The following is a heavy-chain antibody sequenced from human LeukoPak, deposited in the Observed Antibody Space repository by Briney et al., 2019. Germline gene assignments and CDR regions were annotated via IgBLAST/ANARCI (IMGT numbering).Heavy chain of an antibody. D-gene: IGHD5-24*01. V-gene: IGHV4-30-2*03. J-gene: IGHJ4*02. CDR1: GGSISSGGYS. Sequence: PSETLSLTCAVSGGSISSGGYSWRWIRQPPGKGLEWIGYIYHSGSTYYNPSLKSRVTISVDTSKIQFSLRLSSATAADMATYYCARHSLNNYGSYYWGQGTLVTVSS. CDR3: ARHSLNNYGSYY. CDR2: IYHSGST.